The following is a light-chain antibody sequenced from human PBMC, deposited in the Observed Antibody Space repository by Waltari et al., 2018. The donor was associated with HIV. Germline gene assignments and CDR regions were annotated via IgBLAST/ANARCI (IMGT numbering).Light chain of an antibody. J-gene: IGKJ2*01. CDR2: DAS. V-gene: IGKV3-11*01. Sequence: EIGLTQSPATLSLSPGERATLSCRASQSVRNYLAWYQQKPGQAPRLLIYDASNRATGIPARFSGSGSGTDFTLTISSLEPEDFAVYYCQQRSNWHTFGQGTKLEIK. CDR1: QSVRNY. CDR3: QQRSNWHT.